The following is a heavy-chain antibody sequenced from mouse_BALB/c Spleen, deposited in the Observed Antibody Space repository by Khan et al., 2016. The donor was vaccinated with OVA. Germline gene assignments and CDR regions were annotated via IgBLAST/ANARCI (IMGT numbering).Heavy chain of an antibody. J-gene: IGHJ4*01. Sequence: QIQLVQSGPGLKKPGETVKISCKASGYTFTNYGMNWVKQAPGKGLKWMGWINTYTGEPTHADDFKGRFAFSLETSASTAYLQINNLKNEDTATYFCARPPYFSYVMVYWGQGTSVTVSS. CDR1: GYTFTNYG. V-gene: IGHV9-3-1*01. CDR3: ARPPYFSYVMVY. CDR2: INTYTGEP. D-gene: IGHD2-10*01.